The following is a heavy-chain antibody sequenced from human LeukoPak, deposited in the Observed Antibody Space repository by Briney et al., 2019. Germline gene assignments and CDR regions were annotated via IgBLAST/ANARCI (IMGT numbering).Heavy chain of an antibody. Sequence: SETLSLTCAVYGGSFSGYYWTLIRQTPGKGLEWIGEISHAGLTGSNPSLKSRVTIFVDSSKKQFSLRMTSVTAADTGVYYCARVPNITARPCDTWGPGTLVTVSS. J-gene: IGHJ5*02. D-gene: IGHD1-1*01. CDR3: ARVPNITARPCDT. CDR1: GGSFSGYY. CDR2: ISHAGLT. V-gene: IGHV4-34*01.